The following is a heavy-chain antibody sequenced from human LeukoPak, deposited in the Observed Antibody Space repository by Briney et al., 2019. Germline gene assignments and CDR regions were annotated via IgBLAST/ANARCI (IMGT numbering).Heavy chain of an antibody. Sequence: PGGSLRLSCAVSGFTFSSYSMNWVRQAPGKGLVWVSRINSDGSSTSYADSVKGRFTISRDNAKNTLYLQMNSLKSEDTAVYYCTTYGSGRKFDYWGQGILVTVSS. D-gene: IGHD3-10*01. CDR3: TTYGSGRKFDY. V-gene: IGHV3-74*01. J-gene: IGHJ4*02. CDR2: INSDGSST. CDR1: GFTFSSYS.